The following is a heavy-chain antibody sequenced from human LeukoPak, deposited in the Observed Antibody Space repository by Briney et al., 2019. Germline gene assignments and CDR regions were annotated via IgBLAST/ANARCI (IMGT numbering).Heavy chain of an antibody. CDR1: GFTFSSYA. V-gene: IGHV3-30*04. CDR3: ARHGVIQLWLRYVVQGRFHFDY. Sequence: PGGSLRLSCAASGFTFSSYAMHWVRQAPGKGLEWVAVISYDGSNKYYADSVKGRFTISRDNSKNTLHLQMNSLRAEDTAVYYCARHGVIQLWLRYVVQGRFHFDYWGQGTLVTVSS. CDR2: ISYDGSNK. J-gene: IGHJ4*02. D-gene: IGHD5-18*01.